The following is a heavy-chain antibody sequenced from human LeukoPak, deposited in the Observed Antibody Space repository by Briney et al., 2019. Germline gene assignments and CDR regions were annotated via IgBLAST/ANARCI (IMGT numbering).Heavy chain of an antibody. CDR1: GFTFSSYA. CDR3: AKCILYVFWSGCYFDY. V-gene: IGHV3-23*01. J-gene: IGHJ4*02. Sequence: PGGSLRLSCAASGFTFSSYAMSWVRQAPGKGLEWVSAISGSGGSTYYADSVKGRFTISRDNSKNTLYLQMNSLRAEDTAVYYCAKCILYVFWSGCYFDYWGQGTLVTVSS. CDR2: ISGSGGST. D-gene: IGHD3-3*01.